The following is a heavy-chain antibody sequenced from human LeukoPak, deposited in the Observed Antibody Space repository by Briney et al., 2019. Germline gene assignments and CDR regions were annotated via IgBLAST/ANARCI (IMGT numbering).Heavy chain of an antibody. CDR3: ARGLPAWRPSSPSNWFDP. CDR1: GYTFTSNY. D-gene: IGHD1-1*01. Sequence: ASVKVSCKASGYTFTSNYMHWVRQAPGQGLEWMGIINPSGGSTSYAQKFQGRVTMTRDTSTSTVYMELSSLRSEDTAVYYCARGLPAWRPSSPSNWFDPWGRGTLVTVSS. V-gene: IGHV1-46*01. J-gene: IGHJ5*02. CDR2: INPSGGST.